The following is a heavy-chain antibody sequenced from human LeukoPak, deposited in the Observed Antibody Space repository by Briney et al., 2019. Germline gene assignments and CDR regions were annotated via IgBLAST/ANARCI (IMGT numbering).Heavy chain of an antibody. D-gene: IGHD4-17*01. CDR2: IYYSGST. V-gene: IGHV4-59*08. CDR3: ARLPTH. J-gene: IGHJ4*02. Sequence: SETLPLTCTVSGGSISSYYWSWIRQPPGKGLEWIGYIYYSGSTNYNPSLKSRVTISVDTSKNQFSLKLSSVTAADTAVYYCARLPTHWGQGILVTVAS. CDR1: GGSISSYY.